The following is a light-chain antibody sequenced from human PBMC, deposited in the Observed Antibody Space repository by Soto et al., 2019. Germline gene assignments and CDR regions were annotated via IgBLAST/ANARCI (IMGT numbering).Light chain of an antibody. Sequence: DIQMTQSPSTLSGSVGDRVTITCRASQTISSWLAWYQQKPGKAPKLLIYKASTLASGVPSRFSGSGSGTEFTLTINSLQPDDFSTYYCQQYHIYSGTFGKGTKVDIK. CDR2: KAS. CDR3: QQYHIYSGT. V-gene: IGKV1-5*03. CDR1: QTISSW. J-gene: IGKJ1*01.